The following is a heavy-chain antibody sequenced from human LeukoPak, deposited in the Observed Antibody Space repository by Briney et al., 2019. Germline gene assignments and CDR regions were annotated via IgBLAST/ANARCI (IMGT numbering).Heavy chain of an antibody. Sequence: GGSLRLSCAASGFTFSSYSMNWVGQAPGKGREGVSSISSRSSYIYYADSVKGRFTISRDNAKNSLYLQMNSLSAEDTAVYYCARDTGPSGDGDYVGEYDYWGQGTLVTVSS. CDR1: GFTFSSYS. D-gene: IGHD4-17*01. CDR2: ISSRSSYI. J-gene: IGHJ4*02. CDR3: ARDTGPSGDGDYVGEYDY. V-gene: IGHV3-21*01.